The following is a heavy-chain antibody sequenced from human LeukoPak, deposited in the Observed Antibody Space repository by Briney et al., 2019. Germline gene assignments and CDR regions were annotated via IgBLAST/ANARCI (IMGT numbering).Heavy chain of an antibody. CDR2: IGTAGDT. CDR3: ARENSGSYLDY. V-gene: IGHV3-13*01. Sequence: GGSLRLSCAASGFTFSSYDMHWVRQATGKGLEWVSAIGTAGDTYYPGSVKGRFTISRDNSKNTLYLQMNSLRAEDTAVYYCARENSGSYLDYWGQGTLVTVSS. CDR1: GFTFSSYD. J-gene: IGHJ4*02. D-gene: IGHD1-26*01.